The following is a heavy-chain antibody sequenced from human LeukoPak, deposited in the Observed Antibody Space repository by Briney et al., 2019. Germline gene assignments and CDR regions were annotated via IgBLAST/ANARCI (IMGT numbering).Heavy chain of an antibody. CDR1: GFTFSSYA. CDR2: ISYDGSNK. D-gene: IGHD3-22*01. J-gene: IGHJ4*02. Sequence: PGGSLRLSCAASGFTFSSYAMHWVRQAPGKGLEWVAVISYDGSNKYYADSVKGRFTISRDNSKNSLYLQMNSLRAEDTGVYYCAREQPYYYDSSGTALMAEIKYYFDYWGQGTLVTVSS. CDR3: AREQPYYYDSSGTALMAEIKYYFDY. V-gene: IGHV3-30*04.